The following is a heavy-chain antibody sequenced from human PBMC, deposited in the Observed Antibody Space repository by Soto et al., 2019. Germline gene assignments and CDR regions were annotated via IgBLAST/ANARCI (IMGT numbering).Heavy chain of an antibody. J-gene: IGHJ6*03. CDR2: MNPNSGNT. CDR1: GYTFTSYD. V-gene: IGHV1-8*01. D-gene: IGHD6-13*01. CDR3: ARRHSSSWHRYYYYYMDV. Sequence: ASVKVSCKASGYTFTSYDINWVRQATGQGLEWMGWMNPNSGNTGYAQKFQGRVTMTRNTSISTAYMELSSLRSEDTAVYYCARRHSSSWHRYYYYYMDVWGKGTTVTVSS.